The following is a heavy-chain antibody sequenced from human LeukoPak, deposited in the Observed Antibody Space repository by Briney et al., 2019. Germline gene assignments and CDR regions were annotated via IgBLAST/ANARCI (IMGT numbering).Heavy chain of an antibody. V-gene: IGHV3-33*01. CDR2: IWYDGSNK. D-gene: IGHD5-18*01. CDR1: GFTFSSYG. Sequence: GRSLRLSCAASGFTFSSYGMHWVRQAPGKGLEWVAVIWYDGSNKYYADSVKGRFTISRDNSKNTLYLQMNSLRAEDTALYYCARGLGYSYGYGIDYWGQGTLVTVSS. J-gene: IGHJ4*02. CDR3: ARGLGYSYGYGIDY.